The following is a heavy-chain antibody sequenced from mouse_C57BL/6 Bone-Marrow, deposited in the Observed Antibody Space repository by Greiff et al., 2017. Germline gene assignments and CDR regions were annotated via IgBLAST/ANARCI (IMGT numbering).Heavy chain of an antibody. CDR3: ARETYYFDY. Sequence: DVQLQESGPVLVKPGASVKMSCKASGYTFTDYYMNWVKQSHGKSLEWIGVINPYNGGTSYNQKFKGKATLTVDKSSSTAYMELNSLTSEDSAVYYCARETYYFDYWGQGTTLTVSS. J-gene: IGHJ2*01. CDR2: INPYNGGT. V-gene: IGHV1-19*01. CDR1: GYTFTDYY.